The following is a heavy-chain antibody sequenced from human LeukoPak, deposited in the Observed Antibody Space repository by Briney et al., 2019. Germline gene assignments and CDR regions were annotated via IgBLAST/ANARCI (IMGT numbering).Heavy chain of an antibody. Sequence: GASVKVSCKASGYTFTGYYMHWVRQAPGQGLEWMGWINPNSGGTNYAQKFQGRVTMTRDTSISTAYVELSRLRSDDTAVYYCARTRGYSGYDPLDYWGQGTLVTVSS. CDR2: INPNSGGT. D-gene: IGHD5-12*01. J-gene: IGHJ4*02. CDR1: GYTFTGYY. V-gene: IGHV1-2*02. CDR3: ARTRGYSGYDPLDY.